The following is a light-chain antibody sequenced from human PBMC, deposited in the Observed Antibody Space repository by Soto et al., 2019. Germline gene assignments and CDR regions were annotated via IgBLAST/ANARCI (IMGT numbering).Light chain of an antibody. CDR3: AAWDDSLNGAL. CDR1: SSNIGSNT. J-gene: IGLJ2*01. CDR2: SNN. Sequence: QPVLTQPPSASGTPGQRVTISCSGSSSNIGSNTVNWYQQLPGTAPKLLIYSNNQRPSGVPDRFSDSKSGTSASLAISGLQSEDEADYYCAAWDDSLNGALFGGGTKLTVL. V-gene: IGLV1-44*01.